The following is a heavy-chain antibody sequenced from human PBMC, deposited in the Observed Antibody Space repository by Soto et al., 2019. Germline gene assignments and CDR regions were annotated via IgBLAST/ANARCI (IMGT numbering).Heavy chain of an antibody. CDR2: IYAGGST. V-gene: IGHV3-53*01. Sequence: EVRLVESGGGLIQPGGSLRLSCAASGVSIISNYMAWVRQAPGKGLEWISLIYAGGSTFYADSVKGRFTISRDNSKNTLYLQMDSLPAEDTAVYYCASGENGYNKFYFDLWGQGTLVTVSS. D-gene: IGHD5-12*01. J-gene: IGHJ4*02. CDR1: GVSIISNY. CDR3: ASGENGYNKFYFDL.